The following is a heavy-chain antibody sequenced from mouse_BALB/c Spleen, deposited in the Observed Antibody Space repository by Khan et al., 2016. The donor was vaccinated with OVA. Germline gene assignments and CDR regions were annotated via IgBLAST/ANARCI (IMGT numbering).Heavy chain of an antibody. CDR1: GFSLTNYG. Sequence: QGRRKRSGPGLVQPSQSLSITCTVSGFSLTNYGVHWIRQSPGRGLEWLGLIWSGGNTDYNAAFISRLTISKDNTKSQVFFKMNSLQADDTAIYYCARKRGVHYNMDFWGQGISVTVSS. CDR3: ARKRGVHYNMDF. J-gene: IGHJ4*01. V-gene: IGHV2-2*01. CDR2: IWSGGNT.